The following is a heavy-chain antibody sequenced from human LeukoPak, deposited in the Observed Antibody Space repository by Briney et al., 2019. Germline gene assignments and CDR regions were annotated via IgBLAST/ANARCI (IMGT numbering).Heavy chain of an antibody. CDR3: ARLSGYSSGHYYSDY. D-gene: IGHD3-22*01. J-gene: IGHJ4*02. Sequence: SETLSLTCTVSGGSIRSNYWSWIRQPPGKGLEWIGCISDSGNTNYIPSLKSRVSISVDSSKNQLSLRLSSVTAADTAVYYCARLSGYSSGHYYSDYWGQGTLVTVSS. CDR1: GGSIRSNY. V-gene: IGHV4-59*01. CDR2: ISDSGNT.